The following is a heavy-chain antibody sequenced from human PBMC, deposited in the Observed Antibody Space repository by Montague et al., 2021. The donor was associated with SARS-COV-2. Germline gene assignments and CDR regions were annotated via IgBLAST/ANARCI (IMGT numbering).Heavy chain of an antibody. D-gene: IGHD2-8*01. CDR1: GASMTSASYF. V-gene: IGHV4-61*09. CDR3: ARDRPESWRISPGLAGLFATLVHSASGMDV. CDR2: IQTSGTS. Sequence: TLSLTCTVSGASMTSASYFWTWIRQPAGKGLEWIGHIQTSGTSNYNPSLKGRVTMSTDTSKNQFSLELRSVTATDTAVYFCARDRPESWRISPGLAGLFATLVHSASGMDVWGQGTTVTVS. J-gene: IGHJ6*02.